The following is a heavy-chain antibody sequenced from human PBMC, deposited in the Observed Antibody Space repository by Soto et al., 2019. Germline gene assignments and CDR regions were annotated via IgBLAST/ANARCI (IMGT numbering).Heavy chain of an antibody. J-gene: IGHJ4*02. D-gene: IGHD3-10*01. CDR1: GFTFSSYA. CDR2: ISYDGSNK. V-gene: IGHV3-30-3*01. Sequence: TGGSLRLSCAASGFTFSSYAMHWVRQAPGKGLEWVAVISYDGSNKYYADSVKGRFTLPRDNSKNTLYLQMNSLRAEDTAVYYCASGTYYYGSGSYRDFDYWGQGTLVTVSS. CDR3: ASGTYYYGSGSYRDFDY.